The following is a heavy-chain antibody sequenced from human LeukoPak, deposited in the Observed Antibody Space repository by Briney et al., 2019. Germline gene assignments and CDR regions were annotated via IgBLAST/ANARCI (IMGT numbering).Heavy chain of an antibody. V-gene: IGHV4-59*12. D-gene: IGHD1-14*01. Sequence: PSETLSLPCTVSLDSTTSKFWIWLREPPGKGVEWIGEIHRSGSPNYNPSLQSRVTISIDRSRNQIALELSSVTAADTAVYYCAREILGGFNPGAYWGQGTLVTVSS. CDR2: IHRSGSP. CDR3: AREILGGFNPGAY. J-gene: IGHJ4*02. CDR1: LDSTTSKF.